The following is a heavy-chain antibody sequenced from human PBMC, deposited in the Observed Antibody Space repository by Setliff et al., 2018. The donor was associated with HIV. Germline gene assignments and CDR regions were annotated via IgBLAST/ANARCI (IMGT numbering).Heavy chain of an antibody. Sequence: SVKVSCKASGGTFSSYAISWVRQAPGQGLEWMGGIIPIFGTANYAQEFQGRVTITADESTSTAYMELSSLRSEDTAVYYCARPSDTAMVTVGYYYYGMDVWGQGTTVTVSS. D-gene: IGHD5-18*01. CDR1: GGTFSSYA. CDR3: ARPSDTAMVTVGYYYYGMDV. J-gene: IGHJ6*02. CDR2: IIPIFGTA. V-gene: IGHV1-69*13.